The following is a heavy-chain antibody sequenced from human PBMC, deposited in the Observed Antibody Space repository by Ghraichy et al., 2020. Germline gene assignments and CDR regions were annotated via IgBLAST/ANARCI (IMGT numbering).Heavy chain of an antibody. J-gene: IGHJ6*02. CDR2: ISAYNGNT. D-gene: IGHD3-22*01. V-gene: IGHV1-18*04. Sequence: ASVKVSCKASGYTFTSYGISWVRQAPGQGLEWMGWISAYNGNTNYAQKLQGRVTMTTDTSTSTAYMELRSLRSDDTAVYYCALGVVISYYYYYGMDVWGQGTTVTVSS. CDR1: GYTFTSYG. CDR3: ALGVVISYYYYYGMDV.